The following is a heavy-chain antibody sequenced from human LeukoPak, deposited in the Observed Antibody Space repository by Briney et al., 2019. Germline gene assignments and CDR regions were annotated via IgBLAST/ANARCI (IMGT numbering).Heavy chain of an antibody. Sequence: SETLSLTCAVYGGSFSGYYWSWLRQPPGKGLEWIGEINHSGSTNYNPSLKSRVTISVDTSKNQFSLRLSSVTAADTAVYYCARLVQFGELLHNWFDPWGQGTLVTVSS. CDR3: ARLVQFGELLHNWFDP. V-gene: IGHV4-34*01. CDR2: INHSGST. D-gene: IGHD3-10*01. J-gene: IGHJ5*02. CDR1: GGSFSGYY.